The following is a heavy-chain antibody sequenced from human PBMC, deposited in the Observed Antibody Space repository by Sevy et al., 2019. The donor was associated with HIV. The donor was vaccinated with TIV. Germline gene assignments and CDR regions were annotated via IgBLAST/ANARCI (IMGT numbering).Heavy chain of an antibody. J-gene: IGHJ4*01. CDR1: GFSLNSYW. CDR2: VSPTSLST. V-gene: IGHV3-23*01. D-gene: IGHD3-16*01. CDR3: AKLHSRMIPGNGALDY. Sequence: GGSLKLSCAASGFSLNSYWMSWVRQAPGKGLEWVSSVSPTSLSTYYAESVKGRFTISRDNSKNTLYLQMNSLRAEDTAIYYCAKLHSRMIPGNGALDYWGRGTLVTVSS.